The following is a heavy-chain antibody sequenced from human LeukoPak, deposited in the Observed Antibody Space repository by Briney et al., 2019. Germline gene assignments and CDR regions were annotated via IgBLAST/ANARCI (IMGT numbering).Heavy chain of an antibody. D-gene: IGHD3-9*01. CDR2: INPSGGST. Sequence: ASVKVSCKASGYTFTSYYMHWVRQAPGQGLEWMGIINPSGGSTSYAQKFQGRVTMTRDMSTSTDYMELSSLRSEDTAVYYCARAPSDILTGYYFDYWGQGTLVTVSS. J-gene: IGHJ4*02. CDR1: GYTFTSYY. CDR3: ARAPSDILTGYYFDY. V-gene: IGHV1-46*01.